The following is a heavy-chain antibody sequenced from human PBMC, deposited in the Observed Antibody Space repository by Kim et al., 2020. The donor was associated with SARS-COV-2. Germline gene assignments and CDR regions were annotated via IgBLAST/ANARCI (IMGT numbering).Heavy chain of an antibody. CDR1: GFTFSSYS. J-gene: IGHJ6*02. D-gene: IGHD2-15*01. V-gene: IGHV3-21*01. CDR3: ASLVAASDYYYYYGMDV. Sequence: GGSLRLSCAASGFTFSSYSMNWVRQAPGKGPEWVSSIRSSSRYIYYAVSVTGRFTITRDNAKNSLYLQMDSLRAEDTAVYYCASLVAASDYYYYYGMDVWGQGTTVTGAS. CDR2: IRSSSRYI.